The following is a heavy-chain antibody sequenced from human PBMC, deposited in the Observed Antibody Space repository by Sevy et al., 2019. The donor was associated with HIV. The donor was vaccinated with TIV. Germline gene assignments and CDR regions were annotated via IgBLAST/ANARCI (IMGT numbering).Heavy chain of an antibody. D-gene: IGHD1-20*01. CDR1: GGTFSSYA. J-gene: IGHJ6*02. V-gene: IGHV1-69*13. Sequence: ASVKVSCKASGGTFSSYAINWVRQAPGQGLEWMGGIIPMFGTANYAQKFQGRVTITADESTSKAYMELSSLRPDDTAVYRCARGSITPYVPYHYYALEMWGQGTTVTVSS. CDR3: ARGSITPYVPYHYYALEM. CDR2: IIPMFGTA.